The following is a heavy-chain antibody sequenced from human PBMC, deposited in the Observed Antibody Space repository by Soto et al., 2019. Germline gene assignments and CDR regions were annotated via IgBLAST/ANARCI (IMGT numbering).Heavy chain of an antibody. J-gene: IGHJ4*02. CDR3: ARGISVGSSGYYLDN. Sequence: SETLSLTCTVSGGSIRSSTYYWGWIPQPPGKGLEWIVSRYDDASTFYNPSLKSRLTVSLDTSKNQFSLRLTSVTAADTAVYYCARGISVGSSGYYLDNWGQGTLVT. CDR1: GGSIRSSTYY. V-gene: IGHV4-39*01. CDR2: RYDDAST. D-gene: IGHD3-22*01.